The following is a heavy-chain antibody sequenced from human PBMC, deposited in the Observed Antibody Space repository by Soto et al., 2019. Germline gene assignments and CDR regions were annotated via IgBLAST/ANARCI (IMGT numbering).Heavy chain of an antibody. J-gene: IGHJ6*02. Sequence: PGGSLRLACAASGFTFSSYAMSWVRQAPGKGLEWVSAISGSGGSTYYADSVKGRFTISRDNSKNTLYLQMNSLRAEDTAVYYFAKSLACIQRRFPGDEYYGRDVWVQGPRVTVS. CDR1: GFTFSSYA. CDR2: ISGSGGST. D-gene: IGHD5-18*01. CDR3: AKSLACIQRRFPGDEYYGRDV. V-gene: IGHV3-23*01.